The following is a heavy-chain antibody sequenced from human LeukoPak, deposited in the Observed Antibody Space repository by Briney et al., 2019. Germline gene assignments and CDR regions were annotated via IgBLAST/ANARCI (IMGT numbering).Heavy chain of an antibody. CDR2: IYYSGGT. J-gene: IGHJ4*02. V-gene: IGHV4-59*08. D-gene: IGHD6-13*01. CDR3: ARSSSRRHGFDY. Sequence: SETLSLTCTVSVGSINSYYWRWIRQPPGKGLEWVGYIYYSGGTNYNPSLKSRVTISVDTSKNQFSLKLSSVTAADTAVYYCARSSSRRHGFDYWGQGTLVTVSS. CDR1: VGSINSYY.